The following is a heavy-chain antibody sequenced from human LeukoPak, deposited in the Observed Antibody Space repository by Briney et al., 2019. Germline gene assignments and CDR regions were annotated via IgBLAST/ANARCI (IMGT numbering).Heavy chain of an antibody. V-gene: IGHV4-61*02. J-gene: IGHJ4*02. Sequence: SETLSLTCTVSGGSISSSSYYWSWIRQPAGKGLEWIGRIYTSGSTNYNPSLKSRVTMSVDTSKNQFSLKLSSVTAADTSVYYCARAPPKNYDFWSGYHPFDYWGQGTLVTVSS. CDR2: IYTSGST. CDR3: ARAPPKNYDFWSGYHPFDY. D-gene: IGHD3-3*01. CDR1: GGSISSSSYY.